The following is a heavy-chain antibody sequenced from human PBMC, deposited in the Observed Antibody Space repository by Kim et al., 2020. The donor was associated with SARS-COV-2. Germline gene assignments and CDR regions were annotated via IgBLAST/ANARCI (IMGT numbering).Heavy chain of an antibody. V-gene: IGHV3-30*18. J-gene: IGHJ4*02. Sequence: GGSLRLSCAASGFTLSNYGLHWVRKAPGKGLEWVALLSYDGRDKFYVDSVKGRFTISRDSSKNTLYLQMNGLRAEDTALYYCTKIAYGGDVLWGQRNLVTVSS. CDR3: TKIAYGGDVL. CDR2: LSYDGRDK. D-gene: IGHD2-21*01. CDR1: GFTLSNYG.